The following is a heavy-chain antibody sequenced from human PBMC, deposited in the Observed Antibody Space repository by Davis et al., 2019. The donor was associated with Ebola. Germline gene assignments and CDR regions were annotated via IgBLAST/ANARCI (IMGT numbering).Heavy chain of an antibody. V-gene: IGHV3-23*01. CDR3: AKSGLSFGVVKYHYGMDV. J-gene: IGHJ6*04. CDR2: ISGSGGST. CDR1: VITFSSYA. D-gene: IGHD3-3*01. Sequence: GGSLRLSCTDSVITFSSYAMTWVRQAPGKVLEWVSAISGSGGSTYYADSVKGRFTISRDNSKKTLYLQMNSLRAEDTAVYYCAKSGLSFGVVKYHYGMDVWGKGTTVTVSS.